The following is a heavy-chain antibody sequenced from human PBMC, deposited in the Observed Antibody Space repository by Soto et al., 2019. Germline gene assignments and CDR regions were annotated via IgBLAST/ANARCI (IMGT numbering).Heavy chain of an antibody. V-gene: IGHV1-8*01. Sequence: ASVKVSCKASGYTFTSYDINWVRQATGQGLEWMGWMNPNSGNTGYAQKFQGRVIMTRNTSISTAYMELSSLRSEDTAVYYCARGEMWVRSQRPHYYYYYGMDVWGQGTTVTVSS. CDR2: MNPNSGNT. CDR1: GYTFTSYD. J-gene: IGHJ6*02. CDR3: ARGEMWVRSQRPHYYYYYGMDV. D-gene: IGHD6-25*01.